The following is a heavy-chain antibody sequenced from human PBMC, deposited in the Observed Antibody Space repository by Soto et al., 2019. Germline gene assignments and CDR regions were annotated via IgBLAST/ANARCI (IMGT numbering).Heavy chain of an antibody. V-gene: IGHV3-48*04. CDR1: GFTFSNYG. J-gene: IGHJ4*02. Sequence: EVQLVESGGGLVQPGGSLRLSCAASGFTFSNYGMNWARQAPGRGLEWVTHINAPGETKSYSDSVKGRFTISRDDAKNSVYLKMNSRTADNTAIYYCARAPEDITDFDYWARGPLVTFSP. CDR3: ARAPEDITDFDY. CDR2: INAPGETK. D-gene: IGHD1-20*01.